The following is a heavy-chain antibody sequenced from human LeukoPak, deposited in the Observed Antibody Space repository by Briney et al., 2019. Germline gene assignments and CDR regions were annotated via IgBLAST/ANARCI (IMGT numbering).Heavy chain of an antibody. V-gene: IGHV3-23*01. D-gene: IGHD3-22*01. CDR3: AKDPTHYRVWDYYETIGLSY. J-gene: IGHJ4*02. CDR1: GFTFSIHG. Sequence: PGGSLRLSCAASGFTFSIHGMNWVRQAPGKGLEWVSGIGASGSHTYFADSVKGRFSISRDNSKNTVYLQMNSLRAEDTAVYYCAKDPTHYRVWDYYETIGLSYWGQGTLVTVSS. CDR2: IGASGSHT.